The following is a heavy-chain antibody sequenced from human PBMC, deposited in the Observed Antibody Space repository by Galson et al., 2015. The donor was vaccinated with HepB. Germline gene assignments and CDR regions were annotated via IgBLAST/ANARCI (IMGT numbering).Heavy chain of an antibody. V-gene: IGHV3-30*04. CDR1: GFSFNSYD. CDR3: VRGTLIRGFVVAEDAC. D-gene: IGHD2-15*01. CDR2: ISYDERNK. J-gene: IGHJ4*02. Sequence: SLRLSCAASGFSFNSYDMHWVRQAPDMGLEWVAGISYDERNKYYADSVKGRITISREDSKNALYLQMINLRVEDTALYYCVRGTLIRGFVVAEDACWGQGTLATVSS.